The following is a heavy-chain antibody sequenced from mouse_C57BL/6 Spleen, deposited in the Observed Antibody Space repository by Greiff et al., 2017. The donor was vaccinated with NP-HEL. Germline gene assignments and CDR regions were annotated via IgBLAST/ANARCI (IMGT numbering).Heavy chain of an antibody. CDR3: ARSDYDYGSAWCAY. CDR1: GYTFTSYW. CDR2: IDPSDSYT. D-gene: IGHD2-4*01. V-gene: IGHV1-69*01. Sequence: QVQLQQPGAELVMPGASVKLSCKASGYTFTSYWMHWVKQRPGQGLEWIGEIDPSDSYTNYNQKFKGKSTLTVDKSSSTAYMQLSSLTSEDSAVYYCARSDYDYGSAWCAYWGQGTLVTVSA. J-gene: IGHJ3*01.